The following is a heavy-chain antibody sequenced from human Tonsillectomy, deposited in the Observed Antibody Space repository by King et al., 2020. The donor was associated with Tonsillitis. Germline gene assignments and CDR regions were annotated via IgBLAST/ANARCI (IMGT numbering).Heavy chain of an antibody. D-gene: IGHD3-3*01. J-gene: IGHJ5*02. V-gene: IGHV3-21*01. CDR3: ATDLSPYDCWSTYAPNCFDP. CDR2: ISNSSSYI. Sequence: VQLVESGGGLVKPGGSLRLSCAASGFTFSSYSMNWVRQAPGKGLDWVSSISNSSSYIYYADSMKGRFTISRDNAKNSLYLQMNSLRAEDTAVYYCATDLSPYDCWSTYAPNCFDPWGQGTLVTVSS. CDR1: GFTFSSYS.